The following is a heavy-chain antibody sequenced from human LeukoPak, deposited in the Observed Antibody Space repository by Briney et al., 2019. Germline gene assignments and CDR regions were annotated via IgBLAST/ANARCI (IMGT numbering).Heavy chain of an antibody. CDR1: GYSFTSYW. V-gene: IGHV5-51*01. CDR3: ARVLLSYYYGSGRVPYYYYYYMDV. J-gene: IGHJ6*03. D-gene: IGHD3-10*01. CDR2: IYPGDSDT. Sequence: GESLKISCKGSGYSFTSYWIGWVRQMPGKGLEWMGIIYPGDSDTRYSPSFQGQVTISADKSISTAYLQWSSLKASETAMYYCARVLLSYYYGSGRVPYYYYYYMDVWGKGTTVTVSS.